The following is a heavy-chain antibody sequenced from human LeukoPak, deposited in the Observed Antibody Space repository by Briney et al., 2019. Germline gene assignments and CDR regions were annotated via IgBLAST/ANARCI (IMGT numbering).Heavy chain of an antibody. CDR3: AREYRGEYYFAY. CDR2: IYSGGST. CDR1: GFTVSSNY. Sequence: PGGSLRLSCAASGFTVSSNYMSWVRQAPGKGLEWVSVIYSGGSTYYADSVKGRFTISRDNSKHTLYLQMNSLRAEDTAVYYCAREYRGEYYFAYWGQGTLVTVSS. V-gene: IGHV3-66*01. J-gene: IGHJ4*02. D-gene: IGHD3-10*01.